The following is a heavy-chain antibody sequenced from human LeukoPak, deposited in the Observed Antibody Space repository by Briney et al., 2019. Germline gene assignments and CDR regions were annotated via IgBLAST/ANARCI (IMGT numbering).Heavy chain of an antibody. D-gene: IGHD5-24*01. J-gene: IGHJ4*02. CDR1: GFTFDDYA. CDR3: AKGLGGYNGFDY. Sequence: GGPLRLSCAASGFTFDDYAMHWVRQVPGKGLEWVSGISWNSNSIGYADSVKGRFTISRDNAKNSLHLQMNSLRAEDTALYYCAKGLGGYNGFDYWGQGTLVTVSS. CDR2: ISWNSNSI. V-gene: IGHV3-9*01.